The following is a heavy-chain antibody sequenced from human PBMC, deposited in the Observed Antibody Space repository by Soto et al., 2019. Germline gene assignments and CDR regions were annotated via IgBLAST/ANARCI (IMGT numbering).Heavy chain of an antibody. CDR1: GGTFSSYA. CDR2: IIPIFGTA. Sequence: SVKVTCKASGGTFSSYAISWVRQAPGQGLEWMGGIIPIFGTANYAQKFQGRVTITADESTSTAYMELSSLRSEDTAVYYYARDLEYSSSSGFDYWGQGTLVTVSS. J-gene: IGHJ4*02. CDR3: ARDLEYSSSSGFDY. D-gene: IGHD6-6*01. V-gene: IGHV1-69*13.